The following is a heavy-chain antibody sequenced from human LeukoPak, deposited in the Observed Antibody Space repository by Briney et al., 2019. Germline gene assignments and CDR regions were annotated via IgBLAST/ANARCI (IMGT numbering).Heavy chain of an antibody. CDR1: GYSISSGYY. D-gene: IGHD2-2*02. CDR2: IYHSGST. Sequence: SETLSLTCTVSGYSISSGYYWGWIRQPPGKGLEWIGSIYHSGSTYYNPSLKSRVTISVDTSKNQFSLKLSSVTAADTAVYYCARHYCSSTSCYSAFDIWGQGTMVTVSS. V-gene: IGHV4-38-2*02. CDR3: ARHYCSSTSCYSAFDI. J-gene: IGHJ3*02.